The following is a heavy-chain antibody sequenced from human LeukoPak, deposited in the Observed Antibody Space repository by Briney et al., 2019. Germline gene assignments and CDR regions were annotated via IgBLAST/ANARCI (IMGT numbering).Heavy chain of an antibody. CDR2: INPSGGST. V-gene: IGHV1-46*01. CDR1: GYTFTSYY. D-gene: IGHD6-13*01. CDR3: ARGEYSSSWYPFDY. J-gene: IGHJ4*02. Sequence: ASVKVSCKASGYTFTSYYIHWVRQAPGQGLEWMGIINPSGGSTSYAQEFQGRVTMTRDTSTRTVYMELSSLRSEDTAVYYCARGEYSSSWYPFDYRGQGTLVTVSS.